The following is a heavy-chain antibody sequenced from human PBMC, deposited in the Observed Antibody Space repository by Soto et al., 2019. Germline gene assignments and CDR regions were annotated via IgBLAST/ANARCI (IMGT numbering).Heavy chain of an antibody. CDR1: GGSISSYY. J-gene: IGHJ5*02. CDR3: ARDTGYCSGGSCYSRWFDP. D-gene: IGHD2-15*01. CDR2: IYYSVGT. Sequence: QVQLQESGPGLVKPSETLSLTCTVSGGSISSYYWSWIRQPPGKGLEWLGDIYYSVGTNYNPSLKSRVPISVDTSKTQFSLKLSSVTAADTAVYYCARDTGYCSGGSCYSRWFDPWGQGTLVTVSS. V-gene: IGHV4-59*01.